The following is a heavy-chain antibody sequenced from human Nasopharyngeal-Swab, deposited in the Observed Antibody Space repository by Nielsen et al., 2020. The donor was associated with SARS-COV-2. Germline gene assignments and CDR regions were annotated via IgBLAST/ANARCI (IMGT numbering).Heavy chain of an antibody. Sequence: SVKVSCKASGCTFSSYAISWVRQAPGQGLEWMGGIIPIFGTANYAQKFQGRVTITADESTSTAYMELSSLRSEDTAVYYCARGRVGVTYYYYYYMDVWGKGTAVTVSS. CDR1: GCTFSSYA. D-gene: IGHD2-2*01. CDR3: ARGRVGVTYYYYYYMDV. J-gene: IGHJ6*03. V-gene: IGHV1-69*13. CDR2: IIPIFGTA.